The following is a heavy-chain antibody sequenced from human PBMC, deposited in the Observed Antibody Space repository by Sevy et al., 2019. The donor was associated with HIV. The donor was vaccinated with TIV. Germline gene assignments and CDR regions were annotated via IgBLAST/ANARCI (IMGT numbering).Heavy chain of an antibody. CDR3: ARDGGYSDYGMDV. J-gene: IGHJ6*02. CDR1: GFTFSSYN. D-gene: IGHD2-15*01. CDR2: ISSGGHTI. Sequence: GGSLRLSCAASGFTFSSYNMNWVRQAPGKGLECISFISSGGHTIYYADSVKGRFTISRDDAKNSVYLQMNSLRVEDTAVYYCARDGGYSDYGMDVWGQGTTVTVSS. V-gene: IGHV3-48*01.